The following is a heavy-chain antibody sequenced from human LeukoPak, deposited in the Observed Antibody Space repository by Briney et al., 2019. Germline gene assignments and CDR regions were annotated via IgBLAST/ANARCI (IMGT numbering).Heavy chain of an antibody. D-gene: IGHD7-27*01. CDR3: VRVGTSFDI. Sequence: QPGGSLRLSCAASGFTLSSYAMSWARQAPGKGLEWVSATSSSDAGTYHAESVRGRFTISRDNAKNSLYLQMNSLRVEDTAVYYCVRVGTSFDIWGQGTMVTVSS. V-gene: IGHV3-23*01. CDR1: GFTLSSYA. J-gene: IGHJ3*02. CDR2: TSSSDAGT.